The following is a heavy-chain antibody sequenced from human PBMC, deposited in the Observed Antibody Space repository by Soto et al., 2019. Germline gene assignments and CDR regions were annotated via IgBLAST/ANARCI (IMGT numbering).Heavy chain of an antibody. Sequence: QVRLVQSGAEVKKPGSSVKVSCKVSGGTFSKYSLSWVRQTPGQGLEWMGGITPFVDTSNYAQRFLGRVTITANKSTNPALLKVRALMSEDTALYFCTSAIYCKGGSCYARHYYGMDVWGQGTTVTVSS. CDR2: ITPFVDTS. CDR3: TSAIYCKGGSCYARHYYGMDV. V-gene: IGHV1-69*06. D-gene: IGHD2-2*01. CDR1: GGTFSKYS. J-gene: IGHJ6*02.